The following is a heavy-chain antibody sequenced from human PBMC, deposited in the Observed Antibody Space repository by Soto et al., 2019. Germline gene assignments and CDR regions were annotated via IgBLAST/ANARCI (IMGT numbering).Heavy chain of an antibody. Sequence: QVQLQQWGAGLLKPSETLSLTCAVYGGSFSGYYWSWIRQPPGKGLEWIGEINHSGSTNYNPSLKSRVTISVDTSKNQFSLKLSSVTAADTAVYYCARGTMVRGVIFSMGYYYGMDVWGQGTTVTVSS. CDR3: ARGTMVRGVIFSMGYYYGMDV. V-gene: IGHV4-34*01. CDR1: GGSFSGYY. D-gene: IGHD3-10*01. CDR2: INHSGST. J-gene: IGHJ6*02.